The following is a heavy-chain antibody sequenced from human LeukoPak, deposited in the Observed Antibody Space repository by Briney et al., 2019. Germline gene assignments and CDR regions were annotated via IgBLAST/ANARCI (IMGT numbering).Heavy chain of an antibody. CDR2: VDPKDGET. V-gene: IGHV1-24*01. J-gene: IGHJ4*02. CDR1: GYALTELS. CDR3: AGDVLVSGGSYYHGF. D-gene: IGHD3-10*01. Sequence: GASVKVSCKVSGYALTELSIHWVRQAPGKGFEWMGGVDPKDGETIYAQNFQDRVTVTDDRSTDTSYMELRGLTSEDTALYYCAGDVLVSGGSYYHGFWGQGTLAPSPQ.